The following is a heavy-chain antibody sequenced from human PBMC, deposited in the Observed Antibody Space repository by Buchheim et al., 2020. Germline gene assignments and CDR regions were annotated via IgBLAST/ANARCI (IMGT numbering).Heavy chain of an antibody. CDR1: GGSISSGGYY. D-gene: IGHD2-15*01. V-gene: IGHV4-31*03. Sequence: QVQLQESGPGLVKPSQTLSLTCTVSGGSISSGGYYWTWIRQYPGKGLEWIGYTYYSGSTYYNPSLKSRLTISLDSSKNQFSLKLSSVTAADTALYYCARDNGYCSGGSCHSGAHDAFDIWGQGT. CDR3: ARDNGYCSGGSCHSGAHDAFDI. J-gene: IGHJ3*02. CDR2: TYYSGST.